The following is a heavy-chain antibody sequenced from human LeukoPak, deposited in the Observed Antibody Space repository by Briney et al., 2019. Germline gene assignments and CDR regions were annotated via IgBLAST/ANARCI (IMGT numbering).Heavy chain of an antibody. J-gene: IGHJ4*02. CDR3: ARGKGRWGYFDY. Sequence: SETLSLTCSVSGGSITSSSYYWGWVRQSPEKGLEWIASIYYTGGTHYSPSLKSRVTMSVDTSKNQFSLNLSSVTAADTAVYYCARGKGRWGYFDYWGQGTLVTVSS. CDR1: GGSITSSSYY. V-gene: IGHV4-39*01. D-gene: IGHD7-27*01. CDR2: IYYTGGT.